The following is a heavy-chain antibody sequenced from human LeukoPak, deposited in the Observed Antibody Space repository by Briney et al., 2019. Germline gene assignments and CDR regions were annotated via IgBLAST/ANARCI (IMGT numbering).Heavy chain of an antibody. CDR3: AGRGYSYGSSYLDY. D-gene: IGHD5-18*01. J-gene: IGHJ4*02. CDR2: ISYDGSNK. CDR1: GFTFTIYA. V-gene: IGHV3-30-3*01. Sequence: PGGSLRLSCAASGFTFTIYAMPWVRQAPGKGLECVPVISYDGSNKYYADSVKGPFTISRDNSKHTLYLQMNSLRAEDTAVYYCAGRGYSYGSSYLDYWGQGTLVTVSS.